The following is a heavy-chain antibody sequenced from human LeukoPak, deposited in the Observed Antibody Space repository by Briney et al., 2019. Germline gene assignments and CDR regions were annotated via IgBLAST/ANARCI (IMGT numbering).Heavy chain of an antibody. V-gene: IGHV3-23*01. D-gene: IGHD2-2*01. CDR1: GFTFTSYA. Sequence: GGSLRLSCAASGFTFTSYAMSWVRQAPGKGLEWVSAISGSGGSTYYADSVKGRFTISRDYSRNTLYLQMNNLRAEDTALYYCVKHSAPVLAAARFDYWGQGNLVTVSS. J-gene: IGHJ4*02. CDR3: VKHSAPVLAAARFDY. CDR2: ISGSGGST.